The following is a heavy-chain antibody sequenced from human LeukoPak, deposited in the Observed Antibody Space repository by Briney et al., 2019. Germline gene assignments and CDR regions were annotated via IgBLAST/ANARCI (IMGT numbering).Heavy chain of an antibody. Sequence: SETLSLTCTVSGVSVSSGSYYWRWIRQPPGKGLEWIGYIYYSGSTNYNPSLKSRVTISVDTSKNQFSLKLSSVTAADTAVYYCARGLSRITIFGVVTPDGMDVWGQGTTVTVSS. CDR3: ARGLSRITIFGVVTPDGMDV. CDR2: IYYSGST. CDR1: GVSVSSGSYY. D-gene: IGHD3-3*01. J-gene: IGHJ6*01. V-gene: IGHV4-61*01.